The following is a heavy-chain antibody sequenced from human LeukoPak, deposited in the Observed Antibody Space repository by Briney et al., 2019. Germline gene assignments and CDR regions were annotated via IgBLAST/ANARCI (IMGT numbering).Heavy chain of an antibody. J-gene: IGHJ4*02. D-gene: IGHD6-13*01. CDR3: ARHAGGIAAAGTRPFDY. V-gene: IGHV4-39*01. CDR2: IYYSGST. CDR1: GASFSSSTYY. Sequence: SETLSLTCTVSGASFSSSTYYWGWIRQPPGKGLEWIGSIYYSGSTYYNPSLKSRVTMSVDTSKHQFSLKLSSVTAADTAVYYCARHAGGIAAAGTRPFDYWGQGTLVTVSS.